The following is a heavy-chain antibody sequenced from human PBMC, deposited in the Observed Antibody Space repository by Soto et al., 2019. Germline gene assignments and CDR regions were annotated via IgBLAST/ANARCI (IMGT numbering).Heavy chain of an antibody. D-gene: IGHD2-8*01. V-gene: IGHV3-23*01. CDR2: ILVDGRT. CDR1: GFICSSYD. J-gene: IGHJ3*02. Sequence: GGSLRLSCAASGFICSSYDMSWVRQAPGKGLEWVSTILVDGRTFYVDSVKGRFTISRDSSKNTVYLQMNSLTAGDTALYYCAKATENGGGAFDICGQGTMVSVAS. CDR3: AKATENGGGAFDI.